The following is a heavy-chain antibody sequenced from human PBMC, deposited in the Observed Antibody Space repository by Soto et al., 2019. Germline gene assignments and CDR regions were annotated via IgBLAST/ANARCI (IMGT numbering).Heavy chain of an antibody. J-gene: IGHJ4*02. V-gene: IGHV3-48*01. CDR2: ISNRYSII. Sequence: PGGSLRLSCAASGFMFSDYSVNWVRQAPGKGLEWVAYISNRYSIITYADSVKGRFTISTDNAKNSLYLQMNNLEVEDTAVYYCARDENYAFEYWGQGTLVTVSS. CDR3: ARDENYAFEY. D-gene: IGHD1-7*01. CDR1: GFMFSDYS.